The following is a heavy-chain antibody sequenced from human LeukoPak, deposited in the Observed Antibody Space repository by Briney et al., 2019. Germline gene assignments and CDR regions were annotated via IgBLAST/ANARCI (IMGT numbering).Heavy chain of an antibody. CDR3: AREIRAAPSAFDY. J-gene: IGHJ4*02. CDR2: ISSGGSYT. CDR1: GFSFSDYS. D-gene: IGHD3-10*01. V-gene: IGHV3-11*05. Sequence: GGSLRLSCAVSGFSFSDYSMSWIRQAPGKGLEWVSYISSGGSYTNYADPVKGRFTISRDNAKNSLYLPMNSLRSEDTAVYYCAREIRAAPSAFDYWGQGTLVTVSS.